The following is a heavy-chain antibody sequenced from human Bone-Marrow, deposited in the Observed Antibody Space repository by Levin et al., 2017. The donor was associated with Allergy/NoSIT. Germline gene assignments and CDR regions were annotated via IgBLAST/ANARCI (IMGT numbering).Heavy chain of an antibody. CDR2: VHHSGST. CDR3: ARGAHGGSLQ. Sequence: SSETLSLTCTVSGDSVTTYYWSWIRQPPGKGLEWIGYVHHSGSTKYNPSLKSRVTMSVDTSKNQFSLKVTSLTAADTAVYYCARGAHGGSLQWGQGTLVTVSS. CDR1: GDSVTTYY. J-gene: IGHJ4*02. V-gene: IGHV4-59*02. D-gene: IGHD4-11*01.